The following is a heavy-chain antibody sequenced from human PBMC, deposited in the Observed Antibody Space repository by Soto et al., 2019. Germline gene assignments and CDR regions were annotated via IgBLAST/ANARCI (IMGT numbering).Heavy chain of an antibody. CDR3: ARDRAVVVPAAMPGWFDP. D-gene: IGHD2-2*01. V-gene: IGHV4-61*01. Sequence: SETLSLTCTVSGGSVSSGSYYWSWIRQPPGKGLEWIGYIYYSGSTNYNPSLKSRVTISVDTSKNQFSLKLSSVTAADTAVYYCARDRAVVVPAAMPGWFDPWGQGTLVTVSS. CDR2: IYYSGST. J-gene: IGHJ5*02. CDR1: GGSVSSGSYY.